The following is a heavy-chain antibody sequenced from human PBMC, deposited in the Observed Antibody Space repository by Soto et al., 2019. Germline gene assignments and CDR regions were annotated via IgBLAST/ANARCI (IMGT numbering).Heavy chain of an antibody. CDR1: GYTFTGYA. D-gene: IGHD6-19*01. CDR2: INAGNGNT. J-gene: IGHJ4*02. V-gene: IGHV1-3*05. Sequence: QVQLVQSGAEEKKPGASVKVSCKASGYTFTGYAMHWVRQAPGQRLEWMGWINAGNGNTKYSQKFQGRVTITRDTSAITDDMELSSPRSEDTTVYYFARAVEVAADVDYWGQGTLGSVSS. CDR3: ARAVEVAADVDY.